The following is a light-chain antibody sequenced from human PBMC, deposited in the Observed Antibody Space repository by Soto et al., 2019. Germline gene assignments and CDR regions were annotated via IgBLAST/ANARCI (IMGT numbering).Light chain of an antibody. CDR1: NSNIGNDY. Sequence: QSVLTQPPSVSAAPGQKVTISCSGSNSNIGNDYVSWYQHVPGTAPKLLIYDDNKRPSGIPDRFSGSKSGTSATLDIAGLQTGDEAEYYCGTWDSNLSAVVFGGGTKLTVL. CDR2: DDN. J-gene: IGLJ2*01. V-gene: IGLV1-51*01. CDR3: GTWDSNLSAVV.